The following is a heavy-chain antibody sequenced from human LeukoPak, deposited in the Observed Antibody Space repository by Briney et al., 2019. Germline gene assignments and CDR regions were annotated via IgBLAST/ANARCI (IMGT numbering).Heavy chain of an antibody. Sequence: ASVKVSCKASGYTFTIYDINWVRQATGQGLEWMGWMNPNSGNTGYAQKFQGRVTITRNTSISTAYMELSSLRSEDTAVYYCARAPYSGSYYYFDYWGQGTLVTVSS. J-gene: IGHJ4*02. V-gene: IGHV1-8*03. D-gene: IGHD1-26*01. CDR1: GYTFTIYD. CDR2: MNPNSGNT. CDR3: ARAPYSGSYYYFDY.